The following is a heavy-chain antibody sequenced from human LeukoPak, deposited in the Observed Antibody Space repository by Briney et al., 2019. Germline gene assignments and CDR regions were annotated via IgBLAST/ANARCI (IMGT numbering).Heavy chain of an antibody. CDR3: ARIRFRARDPKRGNPTLYEAFDM. D-gene: IGHD4-23*01. J-gene: IGHJ3*02. V-gene: IGHV4-59*01. CDR2: IDYSGST. Sequence: PSETLSLTCTVSGGSISGSHWSWIRQSPGKGLEWLGFIDYSGSTSSNPSLKGRVAVPIGFSNNQLSLKLTSVTAADTAVYYCARIRFRARDPKRGNPTLYEAFDMWGQGTMVTVSS. CDR1: GGSISGSH.